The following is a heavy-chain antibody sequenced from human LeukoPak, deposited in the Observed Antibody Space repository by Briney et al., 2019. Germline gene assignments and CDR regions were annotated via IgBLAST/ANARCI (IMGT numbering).Heavy chain of an antibody. D-gene: IGHD2-8*01. V-gene: IGHV3-74*01. CDR1: GFTFSSYW. CDR3: ATAYGMRL. Sequence: PGGSLRLSCAASGFTFSSYWMHWVRQAPGKGLVWVSRIKSDGGSTSYADSVKGRFTISRDNAKNTLYLQMSSLRAEDTAVYYCATAYGMRLWGQGTLVTVSS. CDR2: IKSDGGST. J-gene: IGHJ4*02.